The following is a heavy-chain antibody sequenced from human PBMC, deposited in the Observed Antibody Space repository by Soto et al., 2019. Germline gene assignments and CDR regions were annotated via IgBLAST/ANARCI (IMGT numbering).Heavy chain of an antibody. CDR3: ARDGEVNYDFWSGYYWYFDL. CDR1: GFTFSSYG. Sequence: GGSLRLSCAACGFTFSSYGMHWVRQAPGKGLEWVAVIWYDGSNKYYADSVKGRFTISRDNSKNTLYLQMNSLRAEDTAVYYCARDGEVNYDFWSGYYWYFDLWGRGTLVTVSS. V-gene: IGHV3-33*01. CDR2: IWYDGSNK. D-gene: IGHD3-3*01. J-gene: IGHJ2*01.